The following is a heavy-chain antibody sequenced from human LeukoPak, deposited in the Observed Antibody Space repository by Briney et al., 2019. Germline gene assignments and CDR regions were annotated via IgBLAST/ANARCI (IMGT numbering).Heavy chain of an antibody. V-gene: IGHV4-34*01. J-gene: IGHJ4*02. CDR3: AIYRGYCSGGSCYKLDY. CDR2: INHSGST. Sequence: PSETLSLTCAVYGGSFSGYYWSWIRQPPGKGLEWIGEINHSGSTNYNPSLKSRVTISVDTSKNQFSLKLSSVTAADTAVYYCAIYRGYCSGGSCYKLDYWGQGILVTVSS. CDR1: GGSFSGYY. D-gene: IGHD2-15*01.